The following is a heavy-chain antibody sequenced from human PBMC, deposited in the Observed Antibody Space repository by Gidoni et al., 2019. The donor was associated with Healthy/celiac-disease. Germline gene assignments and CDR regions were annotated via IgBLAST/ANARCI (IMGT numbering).Heavy chain of an antibody. D-gene: IGHD2-15*01. J-gene: IGHJ4*02. CDR1: GFTFSRSA. CDR2: ISGSGGST. V-gene: IGHV3-23*01. CDR3: AKGIGYCSGGSCYWGYFDY. Sequence: EVQLLESGGGLVQPGGSLRLSCAASGFTFSRSAMSWVRQAPGKGLEWVSAISGSGGSTYYADSVKGRFTISRDNSKNTLYLQMNSLRAEDTAVYYCAKGIGYCSGGSCYWGYFDYWGQGTLVTVSA.